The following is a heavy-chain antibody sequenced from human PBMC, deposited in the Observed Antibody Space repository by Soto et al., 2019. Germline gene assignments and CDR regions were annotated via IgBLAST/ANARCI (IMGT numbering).Heavy chain of an antibody. CDR2: ISSSSSYT. J-gene: IGHJ6*02. CDR1: GFTFSDYY. Sequence: GGSLRLSCAASGFTFSDYYMSWIRQAPGKGLEWVSYISSSSSYTNYADSVKGRFTISRDNAKNSLYLQMNSLRAEDTAVYYCASRVHYYGSGSQPMDVWGQGTRVTVSS. V-gene: IGHV3-11*03. D-gene: IGHD3-10*01. CDR3: ASRVHYYGSGSQPMDV.